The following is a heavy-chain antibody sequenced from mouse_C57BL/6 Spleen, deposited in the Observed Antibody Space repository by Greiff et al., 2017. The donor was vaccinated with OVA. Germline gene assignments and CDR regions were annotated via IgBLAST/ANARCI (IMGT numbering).Heavy chain of an antibody. CDR1: GFTFSDYG. CDR3: ARILYYGSSYDY. Sequence: EVHLVESGGGLVKPGGSLKLSCAASGFTFSDYGMHWVRQAPEKGLEWVAYISSGSSTIYYADTVKGRFTISRDNAKNTLFLQMTSLRSEDTAMYYCARILYYGSSYDYWGQGTTLTVSS. J-gene: IGHJ2*01. CDR2: ISSGSSTI. D-gene: IGHD1-1*01. V-gene: IGHV5-17*01.